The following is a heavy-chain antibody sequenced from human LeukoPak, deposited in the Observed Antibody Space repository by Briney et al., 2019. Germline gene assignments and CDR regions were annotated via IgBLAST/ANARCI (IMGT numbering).Heavy chain of an antibody. CDR1: GFTFSTYW. CDR2: IKQDGSEK. CDR3: VRDMSGVVAASIEEY. V-gene: IGHV3-7*01. Sequence: PGGSLRLSCAASGFTFSTYWMTWVRQAPGKGLEWVANIKQDGSEKYYVDSVKGRFTISRDNAKKSLYLQMSSLRVEDTAVYYCVRDMSGVVAASIEEYWGQGTLVTVSS. D-gene: IGHD2-15*01. J-gene: IGHJ4*02.